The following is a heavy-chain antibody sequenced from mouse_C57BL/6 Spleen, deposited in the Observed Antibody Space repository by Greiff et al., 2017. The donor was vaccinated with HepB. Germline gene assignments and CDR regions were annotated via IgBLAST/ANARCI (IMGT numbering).Heavy chain of an antibody. D-gene: IGHD2-1*01. CDR2: IRNKANNHAS. CDR3: TRGGNYVGYFDV. CDR1: GFTFSDAW. Sequence: EVQGVESGGGLVQPGGSMKLSCAASGFTFSDAWMDWVRQSPEKGLEWVAEIRNKANNHASYYAESGKGRFTISKADSKSSVYLQMNSLRAEDTGIYYCTRGGNYVGYFDVWGTGTTVTVSS. V-gene: IGHV6-6*01. J-gene: IGHJ1*03.